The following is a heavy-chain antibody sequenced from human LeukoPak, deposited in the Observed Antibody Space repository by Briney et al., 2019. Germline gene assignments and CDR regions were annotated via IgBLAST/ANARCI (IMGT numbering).Heavy chain of an antibody. CDR2: INPNSGGT. D-gene: IGHD4-23*01. V-gene: IGHV1-2*06. Sequence: AASVKASCKASGYTFTGYYMHWVRQAPGQGLEWMGRINPNSGGTNYAQKFQGRVTMTRDTSISTAYMELSRLRSDDTAVYYCARAPRVVTMFSLPTSDYWGQGTLVTVSS. J-gene: IGHJ4*02. CDR1: GYTFTGYY. CDR3: ARAPRVVTMFSLPTSDY.